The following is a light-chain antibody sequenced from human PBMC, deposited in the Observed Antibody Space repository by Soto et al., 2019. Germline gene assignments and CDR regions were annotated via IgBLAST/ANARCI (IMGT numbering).Light chain of an antibody. Sequence: EIVLTQSPATLSLSPGERATLYCRASQSVSSYLAWYQQKPGQAPRLLIYDASNRATGIPDRFSGSGSETDFTLTISRLEPEDFALYYCQQYGSSAPITFGQGTRLEIK. CDR2: DAS. J-gene: IGKJ5*01. CDR1: QSVSSY. CDR3: QQYGSSAPIT. V-gene: IGKV3-20*01.